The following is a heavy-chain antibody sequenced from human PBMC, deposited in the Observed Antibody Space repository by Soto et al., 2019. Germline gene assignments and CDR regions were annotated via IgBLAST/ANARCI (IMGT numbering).Heavy chain of an antibody. CDR3: AKTGYCSSTSCYYYYYMDV. CDR1: GFTFSSYA. V-gene: IGHV3-23*01. J-gene: IGHJ6*03. D-gene: IGHD2-2*01. CDR2: ISGSGGST. Sequence: GGSLRLSCAASGFTFSSYAMSWVRQAPGKGLEWVSAISGSGGSTYYADSVKGRFTISRDNSKNTLYLQMNSLRAEDTAVYYCAKTGYCSSTSCYYYYYMDVWGKGTTVTVSS.